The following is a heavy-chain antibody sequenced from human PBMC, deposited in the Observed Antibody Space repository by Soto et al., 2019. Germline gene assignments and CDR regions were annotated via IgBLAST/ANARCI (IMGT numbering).Heavy chain of an antibody. J-gene: IGHJ3*02. V-gene: IGHV4-59*01. CDR1: GGSISSYY. Sequence: PSETLSLTCTVSGGSISSYYWSWIRQPPGKGLEWIGYIYYSGSTNYNPSLKSRVTISVDTSKNQFSLKLSSVTAADTAVYYCARDGSRGYYDSSGYYYHDAFDIWGQGTMVTVSS. CDR2: IYYSGST. D-gene: IGHD3-22*01. CDR3: ARDGSRGYYDSSGYYYHDAFDI.